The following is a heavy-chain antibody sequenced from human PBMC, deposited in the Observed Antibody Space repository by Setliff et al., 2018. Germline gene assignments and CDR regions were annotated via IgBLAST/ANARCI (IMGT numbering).Heavy chain of an antibody. V-gene: IGHV1-69*06. CDR1: GGTFSSYA. CDR2: IIPIFGTA. J-gene: IGHJ4*02. D-gene: IGHD3-3*01. CDR3: ARELPRTIFGVVIDY. Sequence: ASVKVFCKASGGTFSSYAISWVRQAPGQGLEWMGRIIPIFGTANYAQKFQGRVTITADKSTSTAYMELSSLRSEDTAVYYCARELPRTIFGVVIDYWGQGTLVTVSS.